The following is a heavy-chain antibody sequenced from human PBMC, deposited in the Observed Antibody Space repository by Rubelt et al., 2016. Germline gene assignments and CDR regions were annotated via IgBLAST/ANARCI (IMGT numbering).Heavy chain of an antibody. CDR3: ARGLARAAAAPRRLWFDP. CDR2: INHSGST. Sequence: QVQLQQWGAGLLKPSETLSLTCAVYGGSFSGYYWSWIRQPPGKVLEWIGEINHSGSTNYNPSLKSRVTHSLEPSKNQFSLKLGSVTAADTAVYYGARGLARAAAAPRRLWFDPWGQGTLVTVAS. D-gene: IGHD6-13*01. V-gene: IGHV4-34*01. CDR1: GGSFSGYY. J-gene: IGHJ5*02.